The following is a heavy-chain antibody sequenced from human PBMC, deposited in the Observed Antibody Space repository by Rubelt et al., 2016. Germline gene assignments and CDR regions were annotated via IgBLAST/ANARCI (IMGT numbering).Heavy chain of an antibody. CDR1: GFTFSSYA. D-gene: IGHD2-15*01. CDR2: ISWNSGSI. CDR3: ARDHYCSGGTCYPFR. J-gene: IGHJ4*02. V-gene: IGHV3-21*06. Sequence: VQLVESGGGLVKPGGSLRLSCAASGFTFSSYAMHWVRQAPGQGLEWVSGISWNSGSIRYADSVKGRFTISRDNAKNSLYLQMSSLRAEDTAVYYCARDHYCSGGTCYPFRWGQGTLVTVSS.